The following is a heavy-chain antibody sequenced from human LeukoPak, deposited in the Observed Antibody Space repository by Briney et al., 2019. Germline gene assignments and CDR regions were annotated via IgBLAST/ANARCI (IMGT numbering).Heavy chain of an antibody. J-gene: IGHJ4*02. V-gene: IGHV3-23*01. D-gene: IGHD3-22*01. Sequence: GGSLRLSCAASGFTFSSYHMTWVRLSLGKEVECVSSISNSGDRTYYRDSVKGRFTISRDNSKNTLYLQMNSLRAEDTAVYYCAKGPYYDSSGYHLFGYWGQGTLVTVSS. CDR2: ISNSGDRT. CDR1: GFTFSSYH. CDR3: AKGPYYDSSGYHLFGY.